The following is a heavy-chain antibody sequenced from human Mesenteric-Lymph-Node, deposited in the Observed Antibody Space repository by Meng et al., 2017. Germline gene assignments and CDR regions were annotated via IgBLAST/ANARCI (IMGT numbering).Heavy chain of an antibody. J-gene: IGHJ4*02. CDR1: GFTVTTNY. V-gene: IGHV3-53*01. Sequence: VQMVGSGGGLVQPGESLRLSCAASGFTVTTNYMSWVRQAPGKGLEWVSVIYSGGNTYYADSVKGRFTISGDTSKNTVFLHMKSLRVEDTAVYYCARDGPARWGPDYWGQGILVTVSS. CDR3: ARDGPARWGPDY. D-gene: IGHD3-16*01. CDR2: IYSGGNT.